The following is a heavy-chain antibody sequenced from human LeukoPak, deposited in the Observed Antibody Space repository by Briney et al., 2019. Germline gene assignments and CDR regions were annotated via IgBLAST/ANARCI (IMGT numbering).Heavy chain of an antibody. Sequence: SETLSLTCTVSGGSISSGGYYWSWIRQHPGKGLEWIGYIYYSGSTYYNPSLKSRVTISVDTSKNQFSLKLSSVTAADTAVYYCARDVGSGSYSLDAFDIWGQGTMVTVSS. CDR1: GGSISSGGYY. J-gene: IGHJ3*02. D-gene: IGHD1-26*01. CDR3: ARDVGSGSYSLDAFDI. V-gene: IGHV4-31*03. CDR2: IYYSGST.